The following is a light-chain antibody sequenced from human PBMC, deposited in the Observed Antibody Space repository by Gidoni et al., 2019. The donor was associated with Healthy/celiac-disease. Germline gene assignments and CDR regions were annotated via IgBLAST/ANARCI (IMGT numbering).Light chain of an antibody. CDR1: QSISNY. Sequence: IHTTQSPPALSASVGDRVTITCRASQSISNYLSWYQQKPGKVPKLLIYAASTLQSGVPSRFSGSGAGTDFTLTISSLQPEDGATYYCQKNNSAPLTFGEGTKVEIK. V-gene: IGKV1-27*01. CDR2: AAS. J-gene: IGKJ4*01. CDR3: QKNNSAPLT.